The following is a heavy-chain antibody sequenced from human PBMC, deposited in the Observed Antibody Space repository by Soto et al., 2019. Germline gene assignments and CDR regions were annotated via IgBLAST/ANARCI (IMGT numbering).Heavy chain of an antibody. CDR2: ISTNNGNT. D-gene: IGHD3-9*01. V-gene: IGHV1-18*01. J-gene: IGHJ4*02. CDR3: ARSAPFDFYAMTPVEF. CDR1: GYTFTTFG. Sequence: QVRLVQSGPEVKKPGASVKVSCKASGYTFTTFGISWVRQAPGQGLEWVGWISTNNGNTKYSQKFQGRVHLTTETTASTAYMGLRGLRSDDTAVYYCARSAPFDFYAMTPVEFWGQGTLVTVSS.